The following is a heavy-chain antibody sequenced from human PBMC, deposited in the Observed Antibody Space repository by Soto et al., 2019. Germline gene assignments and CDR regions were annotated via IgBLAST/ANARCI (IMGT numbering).Heavy chain of an antibody. D-gene: IGHD3-22*01. CDR1: GFSLSTSGVG. V-gene: IGHV2-5*02. Sequence: QITLKESGPTLEKPTQTLTLTCTFSGFSLSTSGVGVGWIRQPPGKALEWLALIYWDDDKRYSPSLKSRLTITKDTSKNQVVLTMTHMDPVDTATYYCAHRRWSQDYYDSSGYYDYWGQGTLVTVSS. J-gene: IGHJ4*02. CDR2: IYWDDDK. CDR3: AHRRWSQDYYDSSGYYDY.